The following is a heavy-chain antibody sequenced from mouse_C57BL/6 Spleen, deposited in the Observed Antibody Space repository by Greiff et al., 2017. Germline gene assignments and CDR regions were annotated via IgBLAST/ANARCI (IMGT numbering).Heavy chain of an antibody. Sequence: DVKLQESGPGLVKPSQSLSLTCSVTGYSITSGYYWNWIRQFPGNKLEWMGYISYDGSNNYNPSLKNRISITRDTSKNQFFLKLNSVTTEDTATYYCPREGDDGYFYWYFDVWGTGTTVTVSS. CDR3: PREGDDGYFYWYFDV. CDR1: GYSITSGYY. J-gene: IGHJ1*03. CDR2: ISYDGSN. V-gene: IGHV3-6*01. D-gene: IGHD2-3*01.